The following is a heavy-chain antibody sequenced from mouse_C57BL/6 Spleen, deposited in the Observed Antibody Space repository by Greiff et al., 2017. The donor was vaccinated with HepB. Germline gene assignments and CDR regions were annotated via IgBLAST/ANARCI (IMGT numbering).Heavy chain of an antibody. CDR1: GYSFTDYN. CDR3: ARSDYGSSPPFDY. D-gene: IGHD1-1*01. J-gene: IGHJ2*01. Sequence: EVQLQQSGPELVKPGASVKISCKASGYSFTDYNMNWVKQSNGKSLEWIGVINPNYVTTSYNQKFKGKATLTVDQSSSTAYMQLNSLTSEDSAVYYWARSDYGSSPPFDYWGQGTTLTVSS. CDR2: INPNYVTT. V-gene: IGHV1-39*01.